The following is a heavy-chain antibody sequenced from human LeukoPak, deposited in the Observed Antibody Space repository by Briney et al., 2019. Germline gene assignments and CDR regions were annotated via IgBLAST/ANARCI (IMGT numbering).Heavy chain of an antibody. CDR3: ARNRWTKEAMDY. CDR1: GGTFSSYA. V-gene: IGHV1-69*04. D-gene: IGHD5-24*01. Sequence: GASVKVSCKASGGTFSSYAISWVRQAPGQGLEWMGRIIPILGIANYAQKFQGRVTITADKSTSTAYMELSSLRSEDTAVYYCARNRWTKEAMDYWGQGTLVTVSS. CDR2: IIPILGIA. J-gene: IGHJ4*02.